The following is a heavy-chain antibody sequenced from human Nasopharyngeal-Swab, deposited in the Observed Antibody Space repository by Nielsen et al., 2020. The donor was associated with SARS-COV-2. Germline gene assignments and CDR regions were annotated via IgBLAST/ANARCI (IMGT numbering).Heavy chain of an antibody. V-gene: IGHV3-48*04. CDR1: GFTFSSYS. J-gene: IGHJ6*02. Sequence: SLNTSCAAPGFTFSSYSMNWVRQAPGKGLEWVSYISSSSSTIYYADSVKGRFTISSDNAKNSLYLQMNSLRAEDTAVYYCAGGYCSGGSCYPTPPYYYYGMDVWGQGTTVTVSS. CDR2: ISSSSSTI. D-gene: IGHD2-15*01. CDR3: AGGYCSGGSCYPTPPYYYYGMDV.